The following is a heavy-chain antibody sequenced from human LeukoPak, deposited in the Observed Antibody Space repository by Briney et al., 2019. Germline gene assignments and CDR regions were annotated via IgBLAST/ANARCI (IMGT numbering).Heavy chain of an antibody. CDR1: GFTFTSSA. D-gene: IGHD6-19*01. J-gene: IGHJ3*02. V-gene: IGHV1-58*01. CDR2: IVVGSGNT. Sequence: SVKVSCKASGFTFTSSAVQWVRQARGQRLEWIGWIVVGSGNTNYAQKIQERVTITRDMSTSTVYMELNTLRSEYTAVYYCAAQSTGWSQDAFDIWGQGTMVTVSS. CDR3: AAQSTGWSQDAFDI.